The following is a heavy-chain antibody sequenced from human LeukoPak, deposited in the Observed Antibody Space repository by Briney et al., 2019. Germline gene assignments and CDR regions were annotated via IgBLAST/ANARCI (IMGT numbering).Heavy chain of an antibody. CDR3: ARATGIVGAPD. CDR2: IISIGAST. Sequence: YFSSIISIGASTFYGTSVKGRFTISRDNSKNTLYLQRGRQRGEDRAVYYCARATGIVGAPDWGQGTLVTVSS. V-gene: IGHV3-64*01. D-gene: IGHD1-26*01. J-gene: IGHJ4*02.